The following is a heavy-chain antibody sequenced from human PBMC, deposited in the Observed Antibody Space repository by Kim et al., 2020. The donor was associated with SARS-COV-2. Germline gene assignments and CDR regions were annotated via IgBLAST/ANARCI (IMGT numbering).Heavy chain of an antibody. V-gene: IGHV3-53*01. CDR1: GFTVSSNY. D-gene: IGHD5-12*01. CDR2: IYSGGST. Sequence: GGSLRLSCAASGFTVSSNYMSWVRQAPGKGLEWVSVIYSGGSTYYADPVKGRFTISRDNSKNTLYLQMNSLRAEDTAVYYCAREQVHWLGGGYSGYDLAGGMDGWSHGATVTVS. CDR3: AREQVHWLGGGYSGYDLAGGMDG. J-gene: IGHJ6*02.